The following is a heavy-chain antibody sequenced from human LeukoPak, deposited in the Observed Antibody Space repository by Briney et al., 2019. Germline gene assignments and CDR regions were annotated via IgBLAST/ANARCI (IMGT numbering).Heavy chain of an antibody. CDR3: ARGRRTRPHYAFDI. Sequence: KPSETLSLTCAVYGGSFSGYYWSWIRQPPGKGLEWIGEINHSGSTNYNPSLKSRVTISVDTSKNQFSLKLSSVTAADTAVYYCARGRRTRPHYAFDIWGQGTMVTVSS. CDR2: INHSGST. V-gene: IGHV4-34*01. CDR1: GGSFSGYY. D-gene: IGHD1-14*01. J-gene: IGHJ3*02.